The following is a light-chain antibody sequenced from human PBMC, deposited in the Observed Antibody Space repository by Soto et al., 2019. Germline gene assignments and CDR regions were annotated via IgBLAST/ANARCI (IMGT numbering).Light chain of an antibody. J-gene: IGLJ1*01. CDR2: DVI. Sequence: QSALTPPASLSGSPGQSITISCTGTSSGVGGLNYVSWFQQHPGKAPKLLIYDVINRPSGVSHRFSGSKSGNTASLTISGLQAEDGADYYCTSYTSSSTYVFGTGTKVTV. CDR1: SSGVGGLNY. V-gene: IGLV2-14*01. CDR3: TSYTSSSTYV.